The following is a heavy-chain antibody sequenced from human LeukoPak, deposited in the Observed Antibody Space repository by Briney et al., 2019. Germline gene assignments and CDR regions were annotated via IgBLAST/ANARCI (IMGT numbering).Heavy chain of an antibody. J-gene: IGHJ6*03. V-gene: IGHV4-59*12. CDR3: ARARLWFGELLNYYYYMDV. D-gene: IGHD3-10*01. CDR1: GGPISSYY. CDR2: IYYSGST. Sequence: SETLSLTCTVSGGPISSYYWSWIRQPPGKGLEWIGYIYYSGSTNYNPSLKSRVTISVGTSKIQFSLKLSSVSAADTAVYYCARARLWFGELLNYYYYMDVRGKGTTVTVSS.